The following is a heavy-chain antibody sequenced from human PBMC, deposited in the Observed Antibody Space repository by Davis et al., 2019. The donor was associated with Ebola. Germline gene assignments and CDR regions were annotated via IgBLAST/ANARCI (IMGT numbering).Heavy chain of an antibody. Sequence: PGGSLRLSCEASGYTFNTYWIGWVRQMPGKGLEWMGIIYPGDSDTRYSPSFQGQVTISADKSISTAYLQWSSLKASDTAMYYCARPMTSRSAAAFDIWGQGTMVTVSS. CDR1: GYTFNTYW. J-gene: IGHJ3*02. CDR3: ARPMTSRSAAAFDI. D-gene: IGHD3-3*01. CDR2: IYPGDSDT. V-gene: IGHV5-51*01.